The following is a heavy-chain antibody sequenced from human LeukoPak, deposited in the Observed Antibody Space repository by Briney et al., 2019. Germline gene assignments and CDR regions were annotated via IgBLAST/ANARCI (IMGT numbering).Heavy chain of an antibody. D-gene: IGHD6-13*01. J-gene: IGHJ4*02. CDR3: ARDRGSSRVDY. V-gene: IGHV4-31*03. CDR2: IYYSGST. CDR1: GGSISSGGYY. Sequence: SETLSLTCTVSGGSISSGGYYWSWIRQHPGKGLEWIGYIYYSGSTYYNPSLKSRVTISVDTSKNQFSLKLSSVTAADTAVYYCARDRGSSRVDYWGQGTLVTVSS.